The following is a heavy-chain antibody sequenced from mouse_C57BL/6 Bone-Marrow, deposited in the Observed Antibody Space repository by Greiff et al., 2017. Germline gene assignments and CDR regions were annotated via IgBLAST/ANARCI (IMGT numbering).Heavy chain of an antibody. Sequence: EVKLMESGGGLVKPGGSLKLSCAASGFTFSSYAMSWVRQTPEKRLEWVATISDGGSYTYYPDNVKGRFTISRDNATNNLYLQMSHLKSEDTAMYYCARDEVVSHLDYWGQGTTLTVSS. V-gene: IGHV5-4*01. D-gene: IGHD1-1*01. CDR1: GFTFSSYA. J-gene: IGHJ2*01. CDR3: ARDEVVSHLDY. CDR2: ISDGGSYT.